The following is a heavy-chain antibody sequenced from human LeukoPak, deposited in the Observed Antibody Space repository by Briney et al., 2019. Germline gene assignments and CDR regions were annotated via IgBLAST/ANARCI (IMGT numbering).Heavy chain of an antibody. CDR2: ISSSSSYI. V-gene: IGHV3-21*01. Sequence: GGSLRLSCAASGFTFSSYSMNWVRQAPGKGLEWVSSISSSSSYIYYADSVKGRFTISRDNAKKSLYLQMNSLRAEDTAVYYCARDLQTWQAGDYYYYMDVWGKGTTVTVSS. CDR3: ARDLQTWQAGDYYYYMDV. CDR1: GFTFSSYS. J-gene: IGHJ6*03. D-gene: IGHD3-16*01.